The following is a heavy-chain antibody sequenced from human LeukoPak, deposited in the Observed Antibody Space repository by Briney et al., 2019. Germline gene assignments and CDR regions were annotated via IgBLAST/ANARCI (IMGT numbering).Heavy chain of an antibody. CDR3: ARDPGDYVHYYYGMDV. CDR1: GFTFSSYA. CDR2: ISYDGSNR. Sequence: GRSLRLSCAAPGFTFSSYAMHWVRQAPGKGLEWVAVISYDGSNRYYADSVKGRFTISRDNSKNTLYLQMNSLRAEDTAVYYCARDPGDYVHYYYGMDVWGQGTTVTVSS. D-gene: IGHD4-17*01. V-gene: IGHV3-30*04. J-gene: IGHJ6*02.